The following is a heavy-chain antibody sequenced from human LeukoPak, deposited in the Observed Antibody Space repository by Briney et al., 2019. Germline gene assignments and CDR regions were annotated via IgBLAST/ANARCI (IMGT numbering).Heavy chain of an antibody. Sequence: SQTLSLTCTVSGGSISSGDYYWSWIRQPPGKGLEWIGYIYYSGNTYYNPSLKSRISISVDTSKNQFSLKLSSVTAADTAVYYCARDQGGSGTYPFDYWGQGTPVTDSS. CDR3: ARDQGGSGTYPFDY. CDR1: GGSISSGDYY. V-gene: IGHV4-30-4*01. CDR2: IYYSGNT. J-gene: IGHJ4*02. D-gene: IGHD3-10*01.